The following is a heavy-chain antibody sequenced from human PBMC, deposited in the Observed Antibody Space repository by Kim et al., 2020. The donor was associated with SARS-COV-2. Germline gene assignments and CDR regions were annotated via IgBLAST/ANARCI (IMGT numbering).Heavy chain of an antibody. CDR3: ARDRPHKLLWFGEPYDAFDI. Sequence: SETLSLTCTVSGGSISSYYWSWIRQPPGKGLEWIGYIYYSGSTNYNPSLKSRVTISVDTSKNQFSLKLSSVTAADTAVYYCARDRPHKLLWFGEPYDAFDIWGQGTMVTVSS. V-gene: IGHV4-59*01. D-gene: IGHD3-10*01. J-gene: IGHJ3*02. CDR2: IYYSGST. CDR1: GGSISSYY.